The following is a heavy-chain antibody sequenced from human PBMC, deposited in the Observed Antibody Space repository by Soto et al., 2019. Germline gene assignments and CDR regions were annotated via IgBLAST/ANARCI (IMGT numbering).Heavy chain of an antibody. D-gene: IGHD3-10*01. V-gene: IGHV5-51*01. J-gene: IGHJ4*02. CDR2: IYPGDSDT. CDR1: GYSFTTYW. Sequence: GESLKISCKGSGYSFTTYWIGWVRQMPGKGLEWMGVIYPGDSDTTYSPSFQGQVTISADKSINTAYLQWSSLKASDTAMYYCARKFKVKSSFDYWGQGTLVTVSS. CDR3: ARKFKVKSSFDY.